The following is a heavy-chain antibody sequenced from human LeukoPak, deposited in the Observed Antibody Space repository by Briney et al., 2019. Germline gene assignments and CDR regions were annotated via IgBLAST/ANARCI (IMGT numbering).Heavy chain of an antibody. CDR1: GFTFSAYY. J-gene: IGHJ6*02. CDR2: ISSRVSTI. CDR3: ARGNYGLDV. V-gene: IGHV3-11*01. Sequence: GGSLRLSCAASGFTFSAYYMSWIRQAPGKGLEWVSYISSRVSTISYADSVKGRFTISRDNAKKSLYLQINSLRAENTAVYYCARGNYGLDVWGQETTVTVSS.